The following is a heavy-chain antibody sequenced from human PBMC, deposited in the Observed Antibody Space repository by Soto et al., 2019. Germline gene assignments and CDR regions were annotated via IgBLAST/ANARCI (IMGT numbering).Heavy chain of an antibody. CDR1: GYTFTSYG. V-gene: IGHV1-18*04. CDR2: ISGYNGNT. Sequence: GASVKVSCKASGYTFTSYGISWVRQAPGQGLEWMGWISGYNGNTKYAQQFQGRVTMTTDTSTNTAYMELRSLRSDDTAVYYCASGKLRFSSPTRYGMDVWGQGTTVTVSS. CDR3: ASGKLRFSSPTRYGMDV. D-gene: IGHD3-3*01. J-gene: IGHJ6*02.